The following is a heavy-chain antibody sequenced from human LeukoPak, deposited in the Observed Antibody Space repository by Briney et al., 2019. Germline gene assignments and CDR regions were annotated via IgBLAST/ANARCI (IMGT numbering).Heavy chain of an antibody. V-gene: IGHV1-18*01. D-gene: IGHD5-18*01. Sequence: ASVKVSCKASGYTFTSYGISWVRQAPGQGLEWMGWISAYNGNTNYAQKLQGRVTMTTDTSTSTAYMELRSLRSDDTAVYYCARDSYGHHGDGWFDPWGQGTLVTVSS. CDR3: ARDSYGHHGDGWFDP. CDR1: GYTFTSYG. J-gene: IGHJ5*02. CDR2: ISAYNGNT.